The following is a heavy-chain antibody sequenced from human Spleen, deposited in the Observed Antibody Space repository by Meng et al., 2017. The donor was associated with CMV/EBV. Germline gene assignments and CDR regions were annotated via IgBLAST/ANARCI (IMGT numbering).Heavy chain of an antibody. D-gene: IGHD1-26*01. Sequence: SGYTFTAYYMHWVRQAPGQGLEWMGWINPNSGGTNYAQKLQGRVTMTRDTSISTAYMELSSLRSDDTAVYYCAREGEYSGNRPVLDPWGQGTLVTVSS. CDR3: AREGEYSGNRPVLDP. J-gene: IGHJ5*02. CDR1: GYTFTAYY. CDR2: INPNSGGT. V-gene: IGHV1-2*02.